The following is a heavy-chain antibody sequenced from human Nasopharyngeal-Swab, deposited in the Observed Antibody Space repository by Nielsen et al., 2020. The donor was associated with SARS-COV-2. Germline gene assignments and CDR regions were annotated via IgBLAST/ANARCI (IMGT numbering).Heavy chain of an antibody. Sequence: GESLKISCAASGFSISGYWMHWVRQAPGKGLVWVSRISSDGGENYEDSATGRFTISRDNAKNTVYLQMNSMRDEDTAVYYCLRGMAGYGWFDPWGQGILVTVSS. CDR1: GFSISGYW. CDR3: LRGMAGYGWFDP. D-gene: IGHD2-2*03. V-gene: IGHV3-74*01. J-gene: IGHJ5*02. CDR2: ISSDGGE.